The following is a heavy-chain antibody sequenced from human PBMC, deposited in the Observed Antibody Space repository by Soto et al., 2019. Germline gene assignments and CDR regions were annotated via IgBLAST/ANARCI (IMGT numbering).Heavy chain of an antibody. D-gene: IGHD6-13*01. CDR1: GYTFTSYY. CDR3: AREGYTGIAASGLDY. V-gene: IGHV1-46*01. CDR2: INPSGGST. J-gene: IGHJ4*02. Sequence: ASVKVSCKASGYTFTSYYMHWVRQAPGQGLEWMGIINPSGGSTSYARKFQGRVTMTRDTSTSTVYMELSSLRSEDTAVYYCAREGYTGIAASGLDYWGQVTLVAISS.